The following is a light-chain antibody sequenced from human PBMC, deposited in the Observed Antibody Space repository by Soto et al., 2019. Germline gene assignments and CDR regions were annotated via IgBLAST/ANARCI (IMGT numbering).Light chain of an antibody. V-gene: IGLV2-23*01. J-gene: IGLJ3*02. CDR2: EGT. Sequence: QSALTQPASVSGSPGQSITISCTGTSSDVGSYDLVSWYQQHPGKAPKLIIYEGTKRPSGVSNRFSGSKSGNTASLTISGLQAEDEADYYCCSFAGSSVFGGGTKVTVL. CDR1: SSDVGSYDL. CDR3: CSFAGSSV.